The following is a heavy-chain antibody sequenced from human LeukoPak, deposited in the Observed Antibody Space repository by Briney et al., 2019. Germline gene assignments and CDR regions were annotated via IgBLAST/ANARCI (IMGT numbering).Heavy chain of an antibody. CDR1: GFTVSSNY. J-gene: IGHJ4*02. Sequence: GGSLRLSCAASGFTVSSNYMSWVRQAPGKGLEWVSIIYSGGSTYYAGSVKGRFTISIDNSKNTLYLQMNSLRAEDTAVYYCVKGSSYYYDTSGYRLEHWGQGTLVTVSS. CDR3: VKGSSYYYDTSGYRLEH. CDR2: IYSGGST. D-gene: IGHD3-22*01. V-gene: IGHV3-53*01.